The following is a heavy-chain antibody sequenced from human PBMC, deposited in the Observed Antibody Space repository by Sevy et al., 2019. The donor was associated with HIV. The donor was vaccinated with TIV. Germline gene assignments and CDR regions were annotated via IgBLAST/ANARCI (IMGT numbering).Heavy chain of an antibody. D-gene: IGHD3-9*01. CDR3: ARGLGELWPAYYNNYPHY. CDR1: GYSLTKHW. V-gene: IGHV5-51*01. Sequence: GESLKISCKGSGYSLTKHWIGWVRQMPGKGLEWMGIIYPGDSETRYNPSFQGQVTISVDKSFSTASLQWNRLKASDTAIYYCARGLGELWPAYYNNYPHYWGQGTLVTVSS. CDR2: IYPGDSET. J-gene: IGHJ4*02.